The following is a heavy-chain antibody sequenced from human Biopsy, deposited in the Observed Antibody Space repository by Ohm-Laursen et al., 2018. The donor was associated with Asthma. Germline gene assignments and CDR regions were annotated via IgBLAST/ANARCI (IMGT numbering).Heavy chain of an antibody. CDR2: ISWNSGNI. Sequence: RSLRFSCAAPGFSFDDCAMHWVRQAPGKGLEWVSSISWNSGNIDYAVSVKGRFTISRDNAKNSLYLQMQSLRPEDTAFYYCARSADYYDSTDYLDFWGRGTLVTVSS. CDR1: GFSFDDCA. CDR3: ARSADYYDSTDYLDF. D-gene: IGHD3-22*01. V-gene: IGHV3-9*01. J-gene: IGHJ4*01.